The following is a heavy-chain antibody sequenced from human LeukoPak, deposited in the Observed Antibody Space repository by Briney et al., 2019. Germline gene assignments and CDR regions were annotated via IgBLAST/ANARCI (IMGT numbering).Heavy chain of an antibody. Sequence: PGGSLRLSCAASGFSFSSYNMNWVRQTPGKGLEWVSSITSSSTYTFYADSVKGRFTISRDNARNSLYLQMNSLRAEDTAVYYCARDPYSGTYGDTYYYYMDVWGKGTTVAISS. CDR3: ARDPYSGTYGDTYYYYMDV. CDR1: GFSFSSYN. V-gene: IGHV3-21*01. J-gene: IGHJ6*03. D-gene: IGHD1-26*01. CDR2: ITSSSTYT.